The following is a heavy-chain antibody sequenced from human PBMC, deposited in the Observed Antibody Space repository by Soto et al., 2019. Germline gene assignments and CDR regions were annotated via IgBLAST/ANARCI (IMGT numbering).Heavy chain of an antibody. CDR2: ISYSGST. J-gene: IGHJ4*02. Sequence: QVQLQESGPGLVKPSETLSLTCTVSGASVSSGNYYWSWIRQPPGKGLECIGYISYSGSTNYNPSRKSRVNISLDTSENQFSLKLSSVTAAETAVYYCARGSGSYYAYWGQGTLVTVSS. D-gene: IGHD1-26*01. V-gene: IGHV4-61*01. CDR1: GASVSSGNYY. CDR3: ARGSGSYYAY.